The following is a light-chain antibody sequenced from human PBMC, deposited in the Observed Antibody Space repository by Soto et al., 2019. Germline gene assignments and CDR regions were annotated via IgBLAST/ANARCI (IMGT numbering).Light chain of an antibody. CDR2: AVA. CDR3: QQTYDTPTT. CDR1: QRIDNY. J-gene: IGKJ2*01. V-gene: IGKV1-39*01. Sequence: DIQMTKSPSSLSASVGARVTITCRASQRIDNYLNWYQQKPGKAPNLVIYAVASLQGGVPSRFSGSASGTDFTLTISSLQPEDFATYYCQQTYDTPTTFGQGTKLEI.